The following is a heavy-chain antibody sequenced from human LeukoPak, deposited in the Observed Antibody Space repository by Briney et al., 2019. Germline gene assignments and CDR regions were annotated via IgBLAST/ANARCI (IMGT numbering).Heavy chain of an antibody. CDR3: ARDGDYGDTYYFDY. CDR2: IYSAGTT. Sequence: GGALRPSCAVSGYTVCVNYMSWVPQAPGKGLVGVSIIYSAGTTHYADSVKGRFTISRDNSKNTLYLQMNSLRVEDTAVYYCARDGDYGDTYYFDYWGQGTLVSVSS. D-gene: IGHD4-17*01. J-gene: IGHJ4*02. CDR1: GYTVCVNY. V-gene: IGHV3-66*01.